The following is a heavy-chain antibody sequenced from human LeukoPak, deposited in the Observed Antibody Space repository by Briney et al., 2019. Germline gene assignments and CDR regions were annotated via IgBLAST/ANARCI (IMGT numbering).Heavy chain of an antibody. V-gene: IGHV3-48*01. D-gene: IGHD1-26*01. CDR1: GFTFSTYG. J-gene: IGHJ1*01. CDR2: ISSSSSTI. Sequence: PGGSLRLSCAASGFTFSTYGMNWVRQAPGKGLEWVSSISSSSSTIYYADSVQDRFTISRDNAKNSLDLQMSSLRAEDTAVYYCARDRSVGATRGYFQHWGQGTLVTVSS. CDR3: ARDRSVGATRGYFQH.